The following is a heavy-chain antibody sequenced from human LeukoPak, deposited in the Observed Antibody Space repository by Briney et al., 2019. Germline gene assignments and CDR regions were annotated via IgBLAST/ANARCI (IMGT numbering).Heavy chain of an antibody. CDR3: ARDHSSGWSARGFDY. Sequence: GGSLRLSCAASGXTFDDYGMSWVRQAPGKGLEWVSGINWNGGSTGYADSVKGRFTISRDNAKNSLYLQMNSLRAEDTALYYCARDHSSGWSARGFDYWGQGTLVAVSS. V-gene: IGHV3-20*04. CDR2: INWNGGST. J-gene: IGHJ4*02. CDR1: GXTFDDYG. D-gene: IGHD6-19*01.